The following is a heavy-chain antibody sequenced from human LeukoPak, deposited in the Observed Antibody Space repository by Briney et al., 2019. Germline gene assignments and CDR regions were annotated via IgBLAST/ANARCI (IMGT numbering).Heavy chain of an antibody. V-gene: IGHV3-30*02. Sequence: GGSLRLSCEASGFTFSNYGMHWVRQAPGKGLERAAFIRHDGSKIYYADSVKGRFTISRDNSKNTLYLQMNSLRAEDTAVYYCAKESGPYDYVWGSYRLTYYYYYYMDVWGKGTTVTVSS. CDR1: GFTFSNYG. D-gene: IGHD3-16*02. CDR3: AKESGPYDYVWGSYRLTYYYYYYMDV. CDR2: IRHDGSKI. J-gene: IGHJ6*03.